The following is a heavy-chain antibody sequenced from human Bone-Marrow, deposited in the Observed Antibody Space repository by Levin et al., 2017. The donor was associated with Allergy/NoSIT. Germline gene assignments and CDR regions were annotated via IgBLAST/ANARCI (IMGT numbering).Heavy chain of an antibody. Sequence: KSGGSLRLSCAASGFTFSDYYMSWIRQAPGRGLEWVSYISTSSHAIYYADSVKGRFTISRDNAKNSLFLQMNSLRVEDTAVYYCAKDPYFINSDYFEYWGQGVLVTVSA. CDR1: GFTFSDYY. D-gene: IGHD3-9*01. CDR3: AKDPYFINSDYFEY. CDR2: ISTSSHAI. V-gene: IGHV3-11*01. J-gene: IGHJ4*02.